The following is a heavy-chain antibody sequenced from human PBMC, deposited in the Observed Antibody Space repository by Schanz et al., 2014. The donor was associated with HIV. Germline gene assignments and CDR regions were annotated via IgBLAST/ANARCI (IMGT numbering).Heavy chain of an antibody. V-gene: IGHV3-11*01. D-gene: IGHD3-3*01. Sequence: QVQLVESGGGLVKPGRSLRLSCAASGFTFSDYYISWIRQAPGRGLEWVSYISSSGRTVYYADSVKGRFTVSRDNAKNSLYLQINSLRAEDTAVYYCARPDYDFWVDVWGQGTTVTV. CDR2: ISSSGRTV. J-gene: IGHJ6*02. CDR3: ARPDYDFWVDV. CDR1: GFTFSDYY.